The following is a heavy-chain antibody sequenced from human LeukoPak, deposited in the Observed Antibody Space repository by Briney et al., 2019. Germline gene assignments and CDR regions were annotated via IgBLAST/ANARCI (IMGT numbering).Heavy chain of an antibody. CDR2: ISGHNGDT. Sequence: ASVKVSCKTSGYTLTDYGMTWVRQAPGHALEWMGWISGHNGDTDYAQILQGRVSITTHTSTGTAFMELRSLRSDDTAVYYCARDTRFGEEGQKNAFDIWGQGTMVTVSS. CDR1: GYTLTDYG. J-gene: IGHJ3*02. V-gene: IGHV1-18*01. CDR3: ARDTRFGEEGQKNAFDI. D-gene: IGHD3-10*01.